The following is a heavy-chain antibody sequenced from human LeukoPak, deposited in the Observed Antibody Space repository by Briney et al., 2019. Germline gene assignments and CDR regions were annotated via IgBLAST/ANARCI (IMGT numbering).Heavy chain of an antibody. CDR2: TYYRSKWYN. CDR1: GDSVSSNSAA. V-gene: IGHV6-1*01. J-gene: IGHJ4*02. D-gene: IGHD3-3*01. Sequence: SQTLSLTCAISGDSVSSNSAAWNWIRQSPSRGLEWLGRTYYRSKWYNDYAVSVKSRITINPDTSKNQFSLQLNSVTPEDTAVYYCARVMKQSGYSPPYYFDYWGQGTLVTVSS. CDR3: ARVMKQSGYSPPYYFDY.